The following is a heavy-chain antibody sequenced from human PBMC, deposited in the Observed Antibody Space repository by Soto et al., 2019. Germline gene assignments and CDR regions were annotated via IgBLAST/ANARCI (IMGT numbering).Heavy chain of an antibody. CDR2: IYYSGST. CDR3: ARQATPYDDIAVADNFDY. J-gene: IGHJ4*02. Sequence: PSETLSLTCTVSGGSISSSSYYWGWIRQPPGKGLEWIGSIYYSGSTYYNPSLKSRVTISVDTSKNQFSLKLSSVTAADTAVYYCARQATPYDDIAVADNFDYWGQGTLVTVSS. V-gene: IGHV4-39*01. CDR1: GGSISSSSYY. D-gene: IGHD6-19*01.